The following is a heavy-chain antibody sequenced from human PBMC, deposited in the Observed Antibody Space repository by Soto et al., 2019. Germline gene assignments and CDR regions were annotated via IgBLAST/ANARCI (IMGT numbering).Heavy chain of an antibody. Sequence: ASVKVSCEASGYTFTRYAMHCVRQAPGQRLEWMGWINAGNGNTKYSQKFQGRVTITRDTSASTAYMELSSLRSEDTAVYYCARGLNGYLHYFDYWGQGTLVTVSS. CDR2: INAGNGNT. V-gene: IGHV1-3*01. CDR3: ARGLNGYLHYFDY. J-gene: IGHJ4*02. CDR1: GYTFTRYA. D-gene: IGHD5-18*01.